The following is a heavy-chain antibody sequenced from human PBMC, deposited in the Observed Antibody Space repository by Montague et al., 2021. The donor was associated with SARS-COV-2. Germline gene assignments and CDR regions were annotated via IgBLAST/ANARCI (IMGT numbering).Heavy chain of an antibody. CDR3: ARAYCGGDCYFYWYFDL. CDR1: GDSVSSNIAT. D-gene: IGHD2-21*02. V-gene: IGHV6-1*01. CDR2: TYYRSKWYN. Sequence: CAISGDSVSSNIATWNWNRQSPSRGLERLGRTYYRSKWYNDYAVSVKSRVIINPDTSNNRISLQLNSVTPGDTAVYYCARAYCGGDCYFYWYFDLWGRGTLVTVPS. J-gene: IGHJ2*01.